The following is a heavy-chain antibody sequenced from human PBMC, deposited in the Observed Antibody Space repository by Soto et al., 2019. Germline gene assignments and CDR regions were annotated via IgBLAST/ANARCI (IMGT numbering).Heavy chain of an antibody. J-gene: IGHJ4*02. V-gene: IGHV3-48*02. CDR1: GFTFSNYT. D-gene: IGHD3-22*01. CDR3: VSRYYYDSSGYYYPYYY. CDR2: ISSSSSTI. Sequence: EVQLVESGGGLVQPGGSLRLSCAASGFTFSNYTMNWVRQAPGKGLEWVSSISSSSSTIYYADSVKGRFTTSRDNAKNSLYLQMNSLRDEDTAVYYCVSRYYYDSSGYYYPYYYWGQGPLVTVSS.